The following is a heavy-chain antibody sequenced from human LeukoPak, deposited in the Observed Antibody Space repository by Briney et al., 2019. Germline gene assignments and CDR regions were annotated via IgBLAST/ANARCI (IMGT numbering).Heavy chain of an antibody. CDR3: ARDRVGYCSSTSCYASYYYYMDV. D-gene: IGHD2-2*01. Sequence: GGSLRLSCAASGFTFSSYEMNWVRQAPGKGLEWVSYISSSGSTIYYADSVKGRFTLSRDNAKNSLYLQMNSLRAEDTAVYYCARDRVGYCSSTSCYASYYYYMDVWGKGTTVTVSS. V-gene: IGHV3-48*03. CDR1: GFTFSSYE. CDR2: ISSSGSTI. J-gene: IGHJ6*03.